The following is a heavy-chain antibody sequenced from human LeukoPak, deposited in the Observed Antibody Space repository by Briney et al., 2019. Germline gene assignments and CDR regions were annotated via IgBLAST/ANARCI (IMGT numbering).Heavy chain of an antibody. CDR1: GFTFSNYG. J-gene: IGHJ4*02. CDR2: IWYDGRNK. CDR3: ARDNLISSYYFDY. Sequence: GGSLRLSCAASGFTFSNYGMHWVRQAPGKGLEWVAIIWYDGRNKYYADSVKGRFTISRDNSKNTLYLQMNSLRAEDTAMYYCARDNLISSYYFDYWGQGTLVTLSS. D-gene: IGHD6-13*01. V-gene: IGHV3-33*08.